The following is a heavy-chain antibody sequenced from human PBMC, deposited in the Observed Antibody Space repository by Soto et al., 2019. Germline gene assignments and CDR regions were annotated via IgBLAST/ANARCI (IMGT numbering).Heavy chain of an antibody. CDR2: ISSSSSCI. CDR1: GFTFSSYS. V-gene: IGHV3-21*01. D-gene: IGHD5-12*01. CDR3: ARALEYSGSFDP. J-gene: IGHJ5*02. Sequence: GGALRLSCAASGFTFSSYSMNWVRQAPGKGLEWVSSISSSSSCIYYADSVKGRFTISRDNAKNSLYLQMNSLRAEDTAVYYCARALEYSGSFDPWGQGTLVTVSS.